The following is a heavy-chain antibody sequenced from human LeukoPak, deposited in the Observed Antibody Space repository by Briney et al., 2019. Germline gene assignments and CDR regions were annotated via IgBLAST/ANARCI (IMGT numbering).Heavy chain of an antibody. J-gene: IGHJ4*02. CDR2: ISSSGSTI. V-gene: IGHV3-48*03. D-gene: IGHD3-22*01. Sequence: GGSLRLSCAASGFTFSSYEMNWVRQAPGKGLEWVSYISSSGSTIYYADSVKGRFTISRDNAKNSLYLQMNSLRAEDTAVYYCARDEAPPDYYDSSGYYPFDYWGQGTLVTVSS. CDR1: GFTFSSYE. CDR3: ARDEAPPDYYDSSGYYPFDY.